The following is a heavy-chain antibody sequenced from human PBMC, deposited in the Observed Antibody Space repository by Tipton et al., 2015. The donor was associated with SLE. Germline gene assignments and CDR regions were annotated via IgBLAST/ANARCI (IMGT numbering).Heavy chain of an antibody. CDR3: ITVIVANWFDP. D-gene: IGHD5-12*01. CDR2: IEMKSDGGTS. CDR1: GFTFSNAS. V-gene: IGHV3-15*04. Sequence: SLRLSCAASGFTFSNASMHWFRQAPGKGLEWIGRIEMKSDGGTSDYAAPVKGRFTISRDDSKNTVYLEMNSLKTEDTAVYYCITVIVANWFDPWGQGTLVTVSS. J-gene: IGHJ5*02.